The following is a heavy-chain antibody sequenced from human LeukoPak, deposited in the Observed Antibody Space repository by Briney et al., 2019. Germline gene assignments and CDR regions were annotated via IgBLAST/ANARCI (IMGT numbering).Heavy chain of an antibody. CDR2: IYGDGGI. J-gene: IGHJ4*02. V-gene: IGHV3-53*01. Sequence: GGSLRLSCEASGFTVSSNYMSWVRQAPGKGLEWVSLIYGDGGIYYADSVKGRFTISRDNSKNTLSLQMNGLRAEDTAVYYCARGVRGYTHGSRFDYWGQGTLVTVSS. CDR3: ARGVRGYTHGSRFDY. CDR1: GFTVSSNY. D-gene: IGHD5-18*01.